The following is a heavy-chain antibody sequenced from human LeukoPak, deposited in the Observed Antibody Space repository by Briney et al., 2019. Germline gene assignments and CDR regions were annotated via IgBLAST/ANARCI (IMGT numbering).Heavy chain of an antibody. D-gene: IGHD6-13*01. CDR1: GFTFSSYE. CDR2: ISSSGSTI. V-gene: IGHV3-48*03. CDR3: ASDRRSWSVFDY. J-gene: IGHJ4*02. Sequence: QPGGSLRLSCAASGFTFSSYEMNWVRQAPGKGLEWVSYISSSGSTIYYADSVKGRFTISRDNANNSLYLQMNSLRAEDTAVYYCASDRRSWSVFDYWGQGTLVIVSA.